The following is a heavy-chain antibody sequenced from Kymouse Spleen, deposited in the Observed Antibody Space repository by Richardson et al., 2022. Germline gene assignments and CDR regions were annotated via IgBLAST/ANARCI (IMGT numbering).Heavy chain of an antibody. Sequence: EVQLVESGGGLVQPGGSLRLSCAASGFTFSSYAMSWVRQAPGKGLEWVSAISGSGGSTYYADSVKGRFTISRDNSKNTLYLQMNSLRAEDTAVYYCAKDYDILTGYNYGMDVWGQGTTVTVSS. CDR3: AKDYDILTGYNYGMDV. CDR1: GFTFSSYA. V-gene: IGHV3-23*04. D-gene: IGHD3-9*01. J-gene: IGHJ6*02. CDR2: ISGSGGST.